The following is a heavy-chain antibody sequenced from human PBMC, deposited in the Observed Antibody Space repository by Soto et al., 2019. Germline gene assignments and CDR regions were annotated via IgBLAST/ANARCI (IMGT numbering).Heavy chain of an antibody. Sequence: QVQLVQSGAEVKKPGASVKVSCKASSYTFASYGISWVRQAPGQGLEWMGWISAYNGNTNYAQKLQGRVTMTTDTATRTAYMELRSLRSDDTAVYYCAKVIAAAADFDYWGQGTLVTVSS. CDR1: SYTFASYG. CDR3: AKVIAAAADFDY. J-gene: IGHJ4*02. CDR2: ISAYNGNT. V-gene: IGHV1-18*01. D-gene: IGHD6-13*01.